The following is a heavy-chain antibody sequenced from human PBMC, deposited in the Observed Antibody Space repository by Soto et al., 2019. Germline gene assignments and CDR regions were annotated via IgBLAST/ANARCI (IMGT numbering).Heavy chain of an antibody. CDR2: MHPNSGNT. D-gene: IGHD2-15*01. CDR3: ARLYRGSPH. J-gene: IGHJ4*02. CDR1: GYTFTSYD. Sequence: QVQLVQSGAEVKKPGASVKVSCKASGYTFTSYDIHWVRQATGQGLESMGWMHPNSGNTGYAQKFQGRVTMTRNTSITTAYMELTSLTSEDTAVYYCARLYRGSPHWGQGTLVTVSS. V-gene: IGHV1-8*01.